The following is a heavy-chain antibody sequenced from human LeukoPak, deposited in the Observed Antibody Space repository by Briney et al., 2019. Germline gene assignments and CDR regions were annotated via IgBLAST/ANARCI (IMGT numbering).Heavy chain of an antibody. Sequence: SQTLSLTCTVSGDSFSSGGYYWSWIRQYPGKGLEWIGYINYSGTTYYTPPLRSRVTISVDTSKNQFSLKLSSVTAADTAVYYCARGLVVVVAAPVYYGMDVWGQGTTVTVSS. D-gene: IGHD2-15*01. CDR2: INYSGTT. CDR1: GDSFSSGGYY. V-gene: IGHV4-31*03. CDR3: ARGLVVVVAAPVYYGMDV. J-gene: IGHJ6*02.